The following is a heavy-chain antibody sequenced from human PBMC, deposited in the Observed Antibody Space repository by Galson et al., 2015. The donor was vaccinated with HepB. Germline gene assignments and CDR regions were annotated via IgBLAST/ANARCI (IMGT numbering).Heavy chain of an antibody. CDR3: AKDLKQWLVGGAFDY. CDR1: GFTFSSYE. Sequence: SLRLSCAASGFTFSSYEMNWVRQAPGKGLEWVAVISYDGSNKYYADSVKGRFTISRDNSKNTLYLQMNSLRAEDTAVYYCAKDLKQWLVGGAFDYWGQGTLVTVSS. CDR2: ISYDGSNK. V-gene: IGHV3-30*18. D-gene: IGHD6-19*01. J-gene: IGHJ4*02.